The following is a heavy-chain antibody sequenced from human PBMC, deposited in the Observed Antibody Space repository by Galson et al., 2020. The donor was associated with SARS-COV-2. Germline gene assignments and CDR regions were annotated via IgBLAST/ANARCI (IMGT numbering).Heavy chain of an antibody. Sequence: ASVKVSCKASGYTFTSYGITWVRQAPGQGLEWMGWISEYNGDTKYAQKLQGRVTATTDTSTSTAYMELRSLTSDDTAVYYCARPRRDGSPASYYLMDVGGKGTTVTVS. D-gene: IGHD5-12*01. CDR1: GYTFTSYG. V-gene: IGHV1-18*01. CDR3: ARPRRDGSPASYYLMDV. J-gene: IGHJ6*03. CDR2: ISEYNGDT.